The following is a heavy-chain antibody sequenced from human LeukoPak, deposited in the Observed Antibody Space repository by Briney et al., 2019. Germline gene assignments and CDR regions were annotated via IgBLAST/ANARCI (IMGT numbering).Heavy chain of an antibody. J-gene: IGHJ5*02. CDR2: IYYSGST. V-gene: IGHV4-59*01. D-gene: IGHD6-19*01. CDR1: GGSISSYY. CDR3: ARAHSSGWSYNWFDP. Sequence: PSETLSLTWTVSGGSISSYYWSWIRQPPGKGLEWIGYIYYSGSTNYNPSLKSRVTISVDTSKNQFSLKLSSVTAADTAVYYCARAHSSGWSYNWFDPWGQGTLVTVSS.